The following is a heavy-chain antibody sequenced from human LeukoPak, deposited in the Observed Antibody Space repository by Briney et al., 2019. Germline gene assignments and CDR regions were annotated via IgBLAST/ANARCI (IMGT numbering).Heavy chain of an antibody. V-gene: IGHV4-34*01. J-gene: IGHJ4*02. D-gene: IGHD7-27*01. CDR3: ARSGVPQR. CDR1: GGSFSGYY. CDR2: INHSGST. Sequence: SETLSLTCAVYGGSFSGYYWSWIRQPPGKGLEWIGEINHSGSTNYNPSLKSRVTISVDTSKNQFSLKLSSVTAADTAVYYCARSGVPQRWGQGTLVTVSS.